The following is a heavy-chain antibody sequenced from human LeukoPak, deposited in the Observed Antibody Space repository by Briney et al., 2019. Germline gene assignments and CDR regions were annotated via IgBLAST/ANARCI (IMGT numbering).Heavy chain of an antibody. CDR1: GFTFDDYA. CDR3: AKENDYGDYLWGGIDY. J-gene: IGHJ4*02. CDR2: ISWNSGSI. D-gene: IGHD4-17*01. Sequence: PGGSLRLSCAASGFTFDDYAMHWVRHAPGKGLEWVSGISWNSGSIGYADSVKGRFTISRDNAKNSLYLQMNSLRAEDTALYYCAKENDYGDYLWGGIDYWGQGTLVTVSS. V-gene: IGHV3-9*01.